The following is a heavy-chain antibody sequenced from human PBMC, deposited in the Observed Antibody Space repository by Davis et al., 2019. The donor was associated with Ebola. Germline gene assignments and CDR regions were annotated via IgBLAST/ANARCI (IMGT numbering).Heavy chain of an antibody. CDR3: ARVRYYGSGSTIDY. CDR2: IYHSGST. V-gene: IGHV4-4*02. Sequence: SETLSLTCAVSGGSISSSNWWRWVRQPPGKGLEWIGEIYHSGSTNYNPSLKSRVTISVDTSKNQFSLKLSSVTAADTAVYYCARVRYYGSGSTIDYWGQGTLVTVSS. D-gene: IGHD3-10*01. CDR1: GGSISSSNW. J-gene: IGHJ4*02.